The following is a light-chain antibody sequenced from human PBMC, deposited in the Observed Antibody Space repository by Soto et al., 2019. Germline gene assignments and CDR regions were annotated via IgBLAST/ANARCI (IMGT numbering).Light chain of an antibody. J-gene: IGKJ4*01. Sequence: DIQMTQTPSSVSASVGDRVTITCRASQSINSWLAWYQQKPGKAPNLLISAASSLQSGVPARFSGSGSGTDFTLTISSLQPEDFATYYCQLAYVVPFTFGGGTKVEIK. V-gene: IGKV1D-12*01. CDR1: QSINSW. CDR2: AAS. CDR3: QLAYVVPFT.